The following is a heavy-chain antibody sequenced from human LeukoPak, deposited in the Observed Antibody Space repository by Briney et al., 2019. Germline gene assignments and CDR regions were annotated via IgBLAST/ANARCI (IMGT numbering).Heavy chain of an antibody. CDR3: ARDYLGWFDP. CDR2: ISNVGSST. CDR1: GFTFSSSW. J-gene: IGHJ5*02. Sequence: QPGGSLRLSCAASGFTFSSSWMHWVRQAPGKGLAWVSRISNVGSSTNYADSVKGRFTISRDNAKNTLYLQMNSLRAEDTAVYYCARDYLGWFDPWGQGTLVTVSS. V-gene: IGHV3-74*01.